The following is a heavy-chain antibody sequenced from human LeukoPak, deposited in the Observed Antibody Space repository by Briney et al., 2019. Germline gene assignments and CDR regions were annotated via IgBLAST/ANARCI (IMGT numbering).Heavy chain of an antibody. CDR3: ARDGPLYYYDSSGYYLDY. J-gene: IGHJ4*02. D-gene: IGHD3-22*01. V-gene: IGHV3-33*01. Sequence: GESLKISCAASGFTFSSYGMHWVRQAPGKGLEWVAVIWYDGSNKYYADSVKGRFTTSRDNSKNTLYLQMNSLRAEDTAVYYCARDGPLYYYDSSGYYLDYWGQGTLVTVSS. CDR1: GFTFSSYG. CDR2: IWYDGSNK.